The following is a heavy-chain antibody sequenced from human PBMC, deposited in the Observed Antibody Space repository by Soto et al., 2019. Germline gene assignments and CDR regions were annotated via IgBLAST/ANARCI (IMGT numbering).Heavy chain of an antibody. CDR1: GYSFRSYG. J-gene: IGHJ4*02. D-gene: IGHD3-22*01. CDR2: ISTYNGDT. CDR3: ARDYYYDSSGHLDY. V-gene: IGHV1-18*01. Sequence: ASVKVSCKPSGYSFRSYGISWVRQAPGQGLEWMGWISTYNGDTNYARKVQGRVTMTTDTSTSTVYMELRSLRSDDTALYYCARDYYYDSSGHLDYWGQGTLVTVSS.